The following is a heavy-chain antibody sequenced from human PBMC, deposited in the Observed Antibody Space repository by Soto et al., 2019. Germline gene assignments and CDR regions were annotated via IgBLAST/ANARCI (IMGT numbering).Heavy chain of an antibody. CDR1: GYTFTSYA. V-gene: IGHV1-3*05. Sequence: QVQLVQSGAEEKKPGASVKVSCKASGYTFTSYAMHWVRQAPGQRLEWMGWINAGNGNTKYSQKFQGRVTITRYTSASTAYMELSSLRSEDTAVYYCARARLRSGGRCSHQVYYGMDVWGQGTTVTVSS. CDR2: INAGNGNT. D-gene: IGHD2-15*01. CDR3: ARARLRSGGRCSHQVYYGMDV. J-gene: IGHJ6*02.